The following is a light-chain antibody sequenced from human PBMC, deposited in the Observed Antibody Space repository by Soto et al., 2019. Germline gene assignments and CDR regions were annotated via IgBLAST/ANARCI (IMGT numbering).Light chain of an antibody. J-gene: IGKJ1*01. CDR3: QQSYSPPRT. V-gene: IGKV1-39*01. CDR2: GAS. Sequence: DIQMTQSPSSLSASLGDRVTITCRASQSISSYLNWYQQKPGKAPNLLIYGASSLRSGVPSRFSGSGSGTDFTLTITNLQPEDFATYHCQQSYSPPRTFGQGTKVDIK. CDR1: QSISSY.